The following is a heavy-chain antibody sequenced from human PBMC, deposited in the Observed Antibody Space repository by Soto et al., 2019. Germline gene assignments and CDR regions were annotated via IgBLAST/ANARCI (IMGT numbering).Heavy chain of an antibody. D-gene: IGHD5-18*01. Sequence: SETLSLTCTISGDSINNYFWNWIRQPPGKGLEWIGYISYSGSTSYNPSLQSRVTISSDTSKSQFSLQLSSVTAADTAVYFCARARQRDTGRGLDVWGQGTPVTVSS. CDR2: ISYSGST. CDR1: GDSINNYF. CDR3: ARARQRDTGRGLDV. V-gene: IGHV4-59*01. J-gene: IGHJ6*02.